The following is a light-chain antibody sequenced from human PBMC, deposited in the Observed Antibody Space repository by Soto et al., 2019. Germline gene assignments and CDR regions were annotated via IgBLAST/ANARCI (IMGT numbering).Light chain of an antibody. CDR2: GAS. V-gene: IGKV3-20*01. Sequence: EIVLTQSPGTLSLSPGERATLSCRASQSVSSSYLAGYQQKPGQAPRLLIYGASSRATGIPDRFSGSGSGTDFTLTISRLEPEDFAVYYCQQYGSSLITFGQGTLLEIK. CDR3: QQYGSSLIT. CDR1: QSVSSSY. J-gene: IGKJ5*01.